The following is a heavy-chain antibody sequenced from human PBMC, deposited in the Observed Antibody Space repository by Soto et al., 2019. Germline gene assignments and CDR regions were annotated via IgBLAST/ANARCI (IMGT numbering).Heavy chain of an antibody. D-gene: IGHD5-12*01. V-gene: IGHV1-69*08. CDR3: ARACGGYNSRAGDY. CDR2: IIPIFGTA. CDR1: GGTFSSYT. J-gene: IGHJ4*02. Sequence: QVQLVQSGAEVKKPGSSVKVSCKASGGTFSSYTISWVRQAPGQGLEWMGRIIPIFGTANYAQTFQGRVTITEDESTNTAYKELSLLRSEDTAVYYWARACGGYNSRAGDYWGQGTLVTVSS.